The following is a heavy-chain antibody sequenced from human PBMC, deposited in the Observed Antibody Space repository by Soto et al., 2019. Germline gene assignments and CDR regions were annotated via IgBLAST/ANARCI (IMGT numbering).Heavy chain of an antibody. Sequence: SETLSLTCTVSGGSISSGGYYWSWIRQHPGKGLEWIGYIYYSGSTYYNPSLKSRVTISVDTSKNQFSLKLSSVTAADTAVYYCARDGYDYIWGSYRYFDYWGQGTLVTVSS. CDR2: IYYSGST. V-gene: IGHV4-31*03. CDR1: GGSISSGGYY. D-gene: IGHD3-16*02. J-gene: IGHJ4*02. CDR3: ARDGYDYIWGSYRYFDY.